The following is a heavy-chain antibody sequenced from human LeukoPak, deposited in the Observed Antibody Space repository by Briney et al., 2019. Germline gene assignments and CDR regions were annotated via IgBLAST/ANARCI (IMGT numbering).Heavy chain of an antibody. Sequence: PSETLSLTCTVSGGSISSGGYYWSWIRRHPGKGLEWIGYIYYSGSTYYNPSLKSGVTISVDTSKNQCSLKLSSVTAADTAVYYCARAPGYSYGGFDYWGQGTLVTVSS. D-gene: IGHD5-18*01. CDR2: IYYSGST. J-gene: IGHJ4*02. V-gene: IGHV4-31*03. CDR1: GGSISSGGYY. CDR3: ARAPGYSYGGFDY.